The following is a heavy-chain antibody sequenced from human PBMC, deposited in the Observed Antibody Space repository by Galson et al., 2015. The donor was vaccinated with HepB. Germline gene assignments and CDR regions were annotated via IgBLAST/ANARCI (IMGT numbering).Heavy chain of an antibody. V-gene: IGHV3-48*03. Sequence: SLRLSCATSGFTFSSYEMNWVRQAPGKGLEWVSHISSSGSNIYYADSVRGRFTISRDNAKNSLFLQMNSLRVEDTAVYFCARDKDMFRGVACYFYGMDVWGQGTTVTVSS. CDR2: ISSSGSNI. CDR1: GFTFSSYE. D-gene: IGHD2-21*02. CDR3: ARDKDMFRGVACYFYGMDV. J-gene: IGHJ6*02.